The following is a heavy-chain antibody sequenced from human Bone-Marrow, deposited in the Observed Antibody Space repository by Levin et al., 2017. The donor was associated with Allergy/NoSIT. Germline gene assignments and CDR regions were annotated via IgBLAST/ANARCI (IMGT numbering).Heavy chain of an antibody. V-gene: IGHV3-30*18. CDR3: AKGGSYSGYDAFDS. D-gene: IGHD1-26*01. CDR2: ISYDGSNK. Sequence: SGGSLRLSCAASGFTFSSYGMHWVRQAPGKGLEWVAVISYDGSNKYYADSVKGRFTISRDNSKNTLYLQMNSLRAEDTAVYYCAKGGSYSGYDAFDSWGQGTMVTVSS. J-gene: IGHJ3*02. CDR1: GFTFSSYG.